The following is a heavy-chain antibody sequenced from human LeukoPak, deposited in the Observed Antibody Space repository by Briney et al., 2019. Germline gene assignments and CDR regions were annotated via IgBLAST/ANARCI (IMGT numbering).Heavy chain of an antibody. Sequence: TPSETLSLTCTVSGGSISSSYWSWLRQPPGKGLEWIGYIYHTGNTNYNPSLKSRVTISIDTSKNQFSLKLNSVTAADTAVYYCARVGGYSGYAVIWGQGTLVTVSS. CDR2: IYHTGNT. V-gene: IGHV4-59*01. CDR3: ARVGGYSGYAVI. D-gene: IGHD5-12*01. J-gene: IGHJ4*02. CDR1: GGSISSSY.